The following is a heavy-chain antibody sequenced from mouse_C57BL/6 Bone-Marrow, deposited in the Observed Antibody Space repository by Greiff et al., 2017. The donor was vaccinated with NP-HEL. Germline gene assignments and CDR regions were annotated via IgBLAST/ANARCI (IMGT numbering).Heavy chain of an antibody. J-gene: IGHJ1*03. CDR3: ARWGYYYGSSYDWYFDV. V-gene: IGHV1-81*01. CDR1: GYTFTSYG. D-gene: IGHD1-1*01. CDR2: IYPRSGNT. Sequence: VQLQQSGAELARPGASVKLSCKASGYTFTSYGISWVKQRTGQGLEWIGEIYPRSGNTYYNGKFKGKATLTADKSSSTAYMELRSLTSEDSAVYFGARWGYYYGSSYDWYFDVWGTGTTVTVSS.